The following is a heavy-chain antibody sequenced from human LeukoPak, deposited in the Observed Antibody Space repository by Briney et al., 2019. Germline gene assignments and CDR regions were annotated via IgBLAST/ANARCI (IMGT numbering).Heavy chain of an antibody. CDR1: GDSISSSSSY. D-gene: IGHD6-13*01. V-gene: IGHV4-39*07. Sequence: PSETLSLTCTVSGDSISSSSSYWGWIRQPPGEGLEWIGSIYYSGSTYYNPSLKSRVTISVDTSKNQFSLKLSSVTAADTAVYYCARADSSSWANYYYYYMDVWGKGTTVTVSS. CDR3: ARADSSSWANYYYYYMDV. CDR2: IYYSGST. J-gene: IGHJ6*03.